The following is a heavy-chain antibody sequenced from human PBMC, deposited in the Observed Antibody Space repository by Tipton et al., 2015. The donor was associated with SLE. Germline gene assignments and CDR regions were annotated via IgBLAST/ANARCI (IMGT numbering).Heavy chain of an antibody. CDR3: ARGRPALYI. J-gene: IGHJ3*02. CDR2: INHSGST. CDR1: GGSFSGYY. V-gene: IGHV4-34*01. Sequence: TLSLTCAVYGGSFSGYYWSWIRQPPGKGLEWIGEINHSGSTNYNPSLKSRVTISVDTSKNQFSLKLSSVTAADTAVYYCARGRPALYIGCQGTMVTVAS.